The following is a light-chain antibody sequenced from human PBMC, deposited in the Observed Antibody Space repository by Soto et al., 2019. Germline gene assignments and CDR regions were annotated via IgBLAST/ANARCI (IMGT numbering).Light chain of an antibody. CDR2: DAS. Sequence: EIVLTQSPATLSLSPGQRATLSCRASQSVSSCLAWYQQKPGQAPRLLIYDASNRATGIPARFSGSGSGTDFTLTISSLEPEDFAVYYCQQRSNWPWTFGQGTKVHIK. CDR1: QSVSSC. V-gene: IGKV3-11*01. CDR3: QQRSNWPWT. J-gene: IGKJ1*01.